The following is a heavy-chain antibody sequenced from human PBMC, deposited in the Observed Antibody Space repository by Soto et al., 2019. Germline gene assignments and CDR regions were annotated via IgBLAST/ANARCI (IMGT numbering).Heavy chain of an antibody. Sequence: SETLSLTCTVSGGSISSYYWSWIRQPPGKGLEWIGYIYYSGSTNYNPSLKSRVTISVDTSKNQFSLKLSSVTAADTAVYYCARIGDYYGSGSYYNLDYWGQGTLVTVSS. D-gene: IGHD3-10*01. V-gene: IGHV4-59*01. CDR2: IYYSGST. CDR1: GGSISSYY. CDR3: ARIGDYYGSGSYYNLDY. J-gene: IGHJ4*02.